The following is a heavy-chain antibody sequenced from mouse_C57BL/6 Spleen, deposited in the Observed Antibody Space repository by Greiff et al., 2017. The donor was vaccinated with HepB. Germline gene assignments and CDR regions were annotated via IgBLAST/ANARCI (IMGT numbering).Heavy chain of an antibody. Sequence: EVQLQQSGPELVKPGASVKIPCKASGYTFTDYNMDWVKQSHGKSLEWIGDINPNNGGTIYNQKFKGKATLTVDKSSSTAYMELRSLTSEDTAVYYWARGRGGKGGNYYAMDYWGQGTSVTVSS. D-gene: IGHD1-1*02. V-gene: IGHV1-18*01. CDR1: GYTFTDYN. J-gene: IGHJ4*01. CDR3: ARGRGGKGGNYYAMDY. CDR2: INPNNGGT.